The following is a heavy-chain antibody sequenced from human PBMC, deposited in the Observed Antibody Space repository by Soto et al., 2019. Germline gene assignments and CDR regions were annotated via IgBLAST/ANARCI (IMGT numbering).Heavy chain of an antibody. D-gene: IGHD3-3*01. V-gene: IGHV3-30*18. CDR3: AKIVAGDYDFWSGYYSYGMDV. CDR1: GFTFSNYG. Sequence: GGSLRLSCAASGFTFSNYGMHWVRQAPGKGLEWVAVISYDGSNKYYADSVKGRFTISRDNSKNTLYLQMNSLRAEDTAVYYCAKIVAGDYDFWSGYYSYGMDVWGQGTTVTVSS. J-gene: IGHJ6*02. CDR2: ISYDGSNK.